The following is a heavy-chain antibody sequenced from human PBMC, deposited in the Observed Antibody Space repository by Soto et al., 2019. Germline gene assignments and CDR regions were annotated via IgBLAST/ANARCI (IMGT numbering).Heavy chain of an antibody. D-gene: IGHD2-2*02. CDR3: ARVAAIAPYYYHMDV. V-gene: IGHV1-2*02. Sequence: ASVKVSGKASGYTFTGYYMHSVRQAPGQGLEWMGWINPNSGGTNYAQRFQDRVTMTSDTSISTAYMELSRLRSDDTAVYYCARVAAIAPYYYHMDVWGQGTTVTDSS. J-gene: IGHJ6*02. CDR1: GYTFTGYY. CDR2: INPNSGGT.